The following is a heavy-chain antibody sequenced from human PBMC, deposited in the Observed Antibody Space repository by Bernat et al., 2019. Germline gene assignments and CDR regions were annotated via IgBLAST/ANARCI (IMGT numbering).Heavy chain of an antibody. V-gene: IGHV3-15*01. CDR3: TGRGYDILTGLDY. D-gene: IGHD3-9*01. CDR1: GFTFSNAW. Sequence: EVQLVESGGGLVKPGGSLRLSCAASGFTFSNAWMSWVRQAPGKGLEWVGRIKSKTDGGTTDYAAPVKGRFTISRDDSKNTLYLQMNSLKTEDTAVYYCTGRGYDILTGLDYWGQGTLVTVSS. J-gene: IGHJ4*02. CDR2: IKSKTDGGTT.